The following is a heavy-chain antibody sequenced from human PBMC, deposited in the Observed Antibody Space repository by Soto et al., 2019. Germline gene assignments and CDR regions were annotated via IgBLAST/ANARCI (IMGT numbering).Heavy chain of an antibody. CDR3: ASTVTTTTDYGMDV. Sequence: EVQLVESGGGLIQPGGSLRLSCAASGFTVSSNSMSWVRQAPGKGLEWVSVIYSGGSTYYADSVKGRFTISRDNSKNTLYLQMNSLRAEDTAVYYCASTVTTTTDYGMDVWGQGTTVTVSS. V-gene: IGHV3-53*01. D-gene: IGHD4-17*01. CDR1: GFTVSSNS. J-gene: IGHJ6*02. CDR2: IYSGGST.